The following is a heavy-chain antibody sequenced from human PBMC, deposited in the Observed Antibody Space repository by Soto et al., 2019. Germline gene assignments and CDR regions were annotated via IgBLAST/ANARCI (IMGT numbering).Heavy chain of an antibody. CDR3: ARTKTDSSGSWYFDL. CDR1: GFTFSDYY. V-gene: IGHV3-11*06. J-gene: IGHJ2*01. D-gene: IGHD3-22*01. Sequence: NPGGSLRLSCAASGFTFSDYYMSWIRQAPGKGLEWVSYISSSSSYTNYADSVKGRFTISRDNAKNSLYRQMNSLRAEDTAVYYCARTKTDSSGSWYFDLWGRGTLVTVSS. CDR2: ISSSSSYT.